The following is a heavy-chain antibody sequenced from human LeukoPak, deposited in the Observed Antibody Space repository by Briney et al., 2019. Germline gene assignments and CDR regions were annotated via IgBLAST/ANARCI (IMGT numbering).Heavy chain of an antibody. V-gene: IGHV4-59*08. J-gene: IGHJ4*02. CDR3: ARFRGTSSWHQEVFDY. CDR1: GGSINSYN. CDR2: ISYNGSP. Sequence: PSETLSLTCTVSGGSINSYNWNWIRQPPGKGLEWIGYISYNGSPDYNPSFKSRVTMSVDASQGQFSLRLSSVTAAGTAVYYCARFRGTSSWHQEVFDYWGQGAPVTVSS. D-gene: IGHD2-15*01.